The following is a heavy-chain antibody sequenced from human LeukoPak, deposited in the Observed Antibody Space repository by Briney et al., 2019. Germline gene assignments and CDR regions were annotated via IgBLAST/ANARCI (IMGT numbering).Heavy chain of an antibody. D-gene: IGHD2-15*01. V-gene: IGHV4-30-2*01. CDR1: GGPISSGGYY. CDR3: ARDGSTRLGYCSGGSCQDY. CDR2: IYHSGST. J-gene: IGHJ4*02. Sequence: PSETLSLTCTVSGGPISSGGYYWSWIRQPPGKGLEWIGYIYHSGSTYYNPSLKSRVTISVDRSKNQFSLKLSSVTAADTAVYYCARDGSTRLGYCSGGSCQDYWGQGTLVTVSS.